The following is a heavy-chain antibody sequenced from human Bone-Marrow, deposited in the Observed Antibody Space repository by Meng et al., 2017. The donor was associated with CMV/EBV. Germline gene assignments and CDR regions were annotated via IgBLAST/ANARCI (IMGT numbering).Heavy chain of an antibody. Sequence: GESLKISCVASGFTFSTYEMNWVRQAPGKGLEWVSYISTSGSTIYHADSVKGRFTISRDNAKNSLYLQMNSLRAEDTAIYYCARLYSSSSGKGMDVWGQGNTVNFAS. J-gene: IGHJ6*01. CDR1: GFTFSTYE. CDR2: ISTSGSTI. V-gene: IGHV3-48*03. D-gene: IGHD6-6*01. CDR3: ARLYSSSSGKGMDV.